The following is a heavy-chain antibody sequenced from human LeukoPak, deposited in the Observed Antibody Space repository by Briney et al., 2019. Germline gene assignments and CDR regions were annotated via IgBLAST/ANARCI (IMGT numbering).Heavy chain of an antibody. Sequence: SETLSLTCTVSSGSINSYYWGWVRQPPGKGLEWIGRIYTTGATQYNPSLKSRVIMSIDTSTNQFSLNLRSMTAADTAVYYCGRQGYTASYYFLDFWSQGTLVAVS. CDR2: IYTTGAT. CDR3: GRQGYTASYYFLDF. D-gene: IGHD1-26*01. V-gene: IGHV4-4*07. J-gene: IGHJ4*02. CDR1: SGSINSYY.